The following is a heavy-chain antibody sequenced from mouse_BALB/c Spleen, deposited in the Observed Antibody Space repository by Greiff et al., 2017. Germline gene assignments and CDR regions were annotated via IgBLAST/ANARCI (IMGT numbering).Heavy chain of an antibody. J-gene: IGHJ3*01. V-gene: IGHV1-69*02. CDR2: IDPSDSYT. Sequence: QVHVKQPGAELVKPGASVKLSCKASGYTFTSYWMHWVKQRPGQGLEWIGEIDPSDSYTNYNQKFKGKATLTVDKSSSTAYMQLSSLTSEDSAVYYCARGGVITTGFAYWGQGTLVTVSA. CDR3: ARGGVITTGFAY. D-gene: IGHD2-4*01. CDR1: GYTFTSYW.